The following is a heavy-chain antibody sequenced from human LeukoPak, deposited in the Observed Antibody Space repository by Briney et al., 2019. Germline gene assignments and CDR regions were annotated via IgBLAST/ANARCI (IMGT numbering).Heavy chain of an antibody. CDR3: ARSGHYYDSSGYYSYYFDY. D-gene: IGHD3-22*01. V-gene: IGHV4-4*07. J-gene: IGHJ4*02. Sequence: PSETLSLTCTVSGGSISSYYWSWIRQPAGKGLEWIGRIYTSGSTNYNPSLKSRVTISVDTSKNQFSLKLSSVTAADTAVYYCARSGHYYDSSGYYSYYFDYWGQGTLVTVSS. CDR1: GGSISSYY. CDR2: IYTSGST.